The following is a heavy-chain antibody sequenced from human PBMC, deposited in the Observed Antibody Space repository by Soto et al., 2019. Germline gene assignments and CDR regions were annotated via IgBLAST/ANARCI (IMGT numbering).Heavy chain of an antibody. Sequence: QLQLQESGPGLVKPSETLSLTCTVSGGSISSSSYYWGWIRQPPGKGLEWIGSIYYSGSTYYNPSLKSRVTISVDTSKNQFSLKLSSVTAADTAVYYCARHSYYDSSGYYPPTGYYFDYWGQGTLVTVSS. CDR2: IYYSGST. D-gene: IGHD3-22*01. J-gene: IGHJ4*02. CDR1: GGSISSSSYY. V-gene: IGHV4-39*01. CDR3: ARHSYYDSSGYYPPTGYYFDY.